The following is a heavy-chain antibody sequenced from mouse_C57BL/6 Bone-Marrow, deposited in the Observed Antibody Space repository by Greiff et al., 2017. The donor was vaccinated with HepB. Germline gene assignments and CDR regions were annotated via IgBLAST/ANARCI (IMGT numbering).Heavy chain of an antibody. Sequence: VQLQQSGPELVKPGASVKMSCKASGYTFTDYNMHWVKQSHGKSLEWIGYINPNNGGTSYNQKFKGKATLTVNKSSSTAYMELRSLTSEDSAVYYCARGVYSGSSSWFAYWGQGTLVTVAA. CDR2: INPNNGGT. J-gene: IGHJ3*01. CDR3: ARGVYSGSSSWFAY. CDR1: GYTFTDYN. V-gene: IGHV1-22*01. D-gene: IGHD1-1*01.